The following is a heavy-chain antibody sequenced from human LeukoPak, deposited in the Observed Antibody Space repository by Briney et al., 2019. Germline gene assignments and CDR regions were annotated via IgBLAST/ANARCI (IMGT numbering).Heavy chain of an antibody. CDR3: ARDSNYYDSSGYQIIDY. CDR1: GYTFTGYY. D-gene: IGHD3-22*01. J-gene: IGHJ4*02. V-gene: IGHV1-2*02. CDR2: INPNSGST. Sequence: ASVKVSCKASGYTFTGYYMHWVRQAPGQGLEWMGWINPNSGSTNYAQKFQGRVTMTRDTSISTAYMELSRLRSDDTAVYYCARDSNYYDSSGYQIIDYWGQGTLVTVSS.